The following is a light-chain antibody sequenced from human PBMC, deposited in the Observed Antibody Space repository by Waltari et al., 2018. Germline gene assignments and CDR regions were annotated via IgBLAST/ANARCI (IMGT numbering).Light chain of an antibody. CDR3: QQYNNWPET. Sequence: DIVMTQSPATLSVSPGERATLSCRASQSIGSNLAWYQHKPGQAPRVLSYGASTRATGIPVRFSGSGSGTEFTLTISSLQSADFAVYFCQQYNNWPETFGQGTKVEIK. J-gene: IGKJ1*01. CDR2: GAS. V-gene: IGKV3-15*01. CDR1: QSIGSN.